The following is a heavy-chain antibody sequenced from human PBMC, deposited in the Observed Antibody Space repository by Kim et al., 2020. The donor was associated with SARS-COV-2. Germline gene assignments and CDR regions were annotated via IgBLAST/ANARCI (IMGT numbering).Heavy chain of an antibody. Sequence: LKSRVTISVDTSKNQFSRKLSSVTAADTAVYYCARGRYSGYEVYYYYGMDVWGQGTTVTVSS. D-gene: IGHD5-12*01. CDR3: ARGRYSGYEVYYYYGMDV. J-gene: IGHJ6*02. V-gene: IGHV4-59*09.